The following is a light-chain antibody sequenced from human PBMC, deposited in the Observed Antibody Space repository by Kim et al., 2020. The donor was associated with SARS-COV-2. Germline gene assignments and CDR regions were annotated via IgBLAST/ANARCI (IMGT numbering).Light chain of an antibody. Sequence: DIQMTQSPSSLSASVGDRVTITCRASQDISNYLAWYQQEPGKIPKLLIYAASALQTGVPSRFGGSGSGTDFTLTIISLQPEDVATYYCQTYDSVPFTFGTGTKVDIK. CDR1: QDISNY. CDR2: AAS. V-gene: IGKV1-27*01. CDR3: QTYDSVPFT. J-gene: IGKJ4*02.